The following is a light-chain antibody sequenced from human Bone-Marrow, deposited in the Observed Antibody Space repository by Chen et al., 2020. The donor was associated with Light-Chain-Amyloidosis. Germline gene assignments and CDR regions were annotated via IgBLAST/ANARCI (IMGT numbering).Light chain of an antibody. CDR3: QSADSSGTYEVI. J-gene: IGLJ2*01. CDR1: DLPTKY. V-gene: IGLV3-25*03. CDR2: RDT. Sequence: SYELTQPPSASVSPGQTARLTCSGDDLPTKYAYWYQQKPGQAPVLVIHRDTERPSGISERFSGSSSGTTATLTISGVRAEDEADYHCQSADSSGTYEVIFGGGTKLTVL.